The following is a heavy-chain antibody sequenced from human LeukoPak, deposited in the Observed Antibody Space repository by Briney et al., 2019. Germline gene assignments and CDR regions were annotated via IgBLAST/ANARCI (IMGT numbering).Heavy chain of an antibody. J-gene: IGHJ4*02. Sequence: PGGSLRLSCAVSGFTVSNNYMSWVRQAPGKGLQWVSIIFSDYSTYYADSVKSRLTNSRDNSQNTLYLHMNSLRAEDTAVYYCARDSGEILTGYFGYWGQGTLVTVSS. CDR3: ARDSGEILTGYFGY. V-gene: IGHV3-53*01. CDR1: GFTVSNNY. CDR2: IFSDYST. D-gene: IGHD3-9*01.